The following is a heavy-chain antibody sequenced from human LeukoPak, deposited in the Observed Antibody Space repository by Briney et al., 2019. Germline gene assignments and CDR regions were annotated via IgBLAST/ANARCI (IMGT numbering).Heavy chain of an antibody. J-gene: IGHJ6*02. CDR1: GFTFNNYA. CDR3: AKVTGGGLYYDGMDV. CDR2: ISGSGGTT. D-gene: IGHD1-14*01. V-gene: IGHV3-23*01. Sequence: GGSLRLSCAASGFTFNNYAMNWVRQAPGKGLEWVSVISGSGGTTYYADSVKGRFTISRDSSKNTLYLQMNSLRAEDTAVYYCAKVTGGGLYYDGMDVWGQGTTVTVSS.